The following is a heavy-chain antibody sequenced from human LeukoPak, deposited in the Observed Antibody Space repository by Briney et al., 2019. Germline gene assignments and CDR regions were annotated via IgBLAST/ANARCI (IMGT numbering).Heavy chain of an antibody. V-gene: IGHV1-8*03. D-gene: IGHD3-3*01. J-gene: IGHJ4*02. CDR1: GYTFTSYD. Sequence: ASVKVSCKASGYTFTSYDSNWVRQATGQGLEWMGWMNPNSGNTGYAQKFQGRVTITRNTSISTAYMELSSLRSEDTAVYYCARTIPSYHNYDFWSGYPGTFDYWGQGTLVTVSS. CDR2: MNPNSGNT. CDR3: ARTIPSYHNYDFWSGYPGTFDY.